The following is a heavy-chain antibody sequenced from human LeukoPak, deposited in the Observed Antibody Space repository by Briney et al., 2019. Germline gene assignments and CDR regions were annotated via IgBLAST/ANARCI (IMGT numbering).Heavy chain of an antibody. V-gene: IGHV3-74*01. J-gene: IGHJ3*02. CDR1: GFTFSSYW. Sequence: PGGSLRLSCAASGFTFSSYWMHWVRQAPGKGLVWVSRINSDVSSTSYADSVKGRFTISRDNAKNTLYLQMNSLRAEDTAVYYCARLVGATRSGAFDIWGQGTMVTVSS. D-gene: IGHD1-26*01. CDR2: INSDVSST. CDR3: ARLVGATRSGAFDI.